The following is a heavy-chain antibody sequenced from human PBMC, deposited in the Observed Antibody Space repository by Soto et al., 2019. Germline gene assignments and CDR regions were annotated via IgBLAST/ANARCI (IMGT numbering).Heavy chain of an antibody. CDR2: IYYSGST. D-gene: IGHD3-10*01. CDR1: GGSISSGDYY. Sequence: SETLSLTCTVSGGSISSGDYYWSWIRQPPGKGLEWIGYIYYSGSTYYNPSLKSRVTISVDTSKNQFSLKLSSVTAADTAVYYCANYGSGSYYRGQRFDPWGQGTLVTVS. J-gene: IGHJ5*02. CDR3: ANYGSGSYYRGQRFDP. V-gene: IGHV4-30-4*01.